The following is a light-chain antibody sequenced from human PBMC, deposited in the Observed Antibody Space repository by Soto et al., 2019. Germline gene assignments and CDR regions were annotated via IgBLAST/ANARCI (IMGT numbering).Light chain of an antibody. CDR2: KAS. J-gene: IGKJ1*01. CDR3: QQYNSYSPGT. Sequence: DIQMTQSPSTLSASVGDRVTITCRAIQSISSWLAWYQQKPGKAPKLLIYKASSLKSGVPSRFSGSVSGTEVPLTSSSLQPDDFATYYCQQYNSYSPGTFGQGTKVEIK. V-gene: IGKV1-5*03. CDR1: QSISSW.